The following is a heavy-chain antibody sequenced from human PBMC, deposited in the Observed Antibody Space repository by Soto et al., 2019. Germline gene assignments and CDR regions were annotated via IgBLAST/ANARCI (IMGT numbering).Heavy chain of an antibody. CDR1: SGSISSSNW. CDR2: IYHSGST. D-gene: IGHD6-6*01. V-gene: IGHV4-4*02. Sequence: PSETLSLTCAVSSGSISSSNWWSWVRQPPGKGLEWIGEIYHSGSTNYNPSLKSRVTISVDKSKNQFSLKLSSVTAADTAVYYCARDARRARYFDYWGQGTLVTVLL. J-gene: IGHJ4*02. CDR3: ARDARRARYFDY.